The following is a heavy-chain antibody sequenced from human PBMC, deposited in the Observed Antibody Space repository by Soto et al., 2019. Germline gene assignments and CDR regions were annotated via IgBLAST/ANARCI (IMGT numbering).Heavy chain of an antibody. Sequence: LGESLKISCKGSGYSFTSYWISWVRQMPGKGLEWMGRIDPSDSYTNYSPSFQGHVTISADKSISTAYLQWSSLKASDTAMYYCARRAVAGTIFYDYWGQGTLVTVSS. D-gene: IGHD6-19*01. V-gene: IGHV5-10-1*01. CDR3: ARRAVAGTIFYDY. CDR2: IDPSDSYT. CDR1: GYSFTSYW. J-gene: IGHJ4*02.